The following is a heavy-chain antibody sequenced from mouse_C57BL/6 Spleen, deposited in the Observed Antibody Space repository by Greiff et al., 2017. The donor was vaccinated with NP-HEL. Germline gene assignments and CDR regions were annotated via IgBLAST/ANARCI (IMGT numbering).Heavy chain of an antibody. Sequence: EVKLMESGPGLVKPSQSLSLTCSVTGYSITSGYYWNWIRQFPGNKLEWMGYISYDGSNNYNPSLKNRISITRDTSKNQFFLKLNSVTTEDTATYYCATYDGYPYYFDYWGQGTTLTVSS. D-gene: IGHD2-3*01. CDR1: GYSITSGYY. CDR3: ATYDGYPYYFDY. V-gene: IGHV3-6*01. J-gene: IGHJ2*01. CDR2: ISYDGSN.